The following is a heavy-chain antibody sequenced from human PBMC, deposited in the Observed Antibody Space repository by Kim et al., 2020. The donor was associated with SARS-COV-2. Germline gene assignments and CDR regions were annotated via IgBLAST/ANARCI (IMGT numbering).Heavy chain of an antibody. J-gene: IGHJ5*02. CDR3: TRLLTDHGNYFRLDP. D-gene: IGHD1-26*01. CDR1: GGSITNISW. Sequence: SETLSLTCAVSGGSITNISWWSWVRQPPGKGLEWIGEIHHSGKTNYNPTLRSRVTMSVDKSKNQFSLRLSSVTAADTAVYYCTRLLTDHGNYFRLDPWGQGTLVAVSP. V-gene: IGHV4-4*02. CDR2: IHHSGKT.